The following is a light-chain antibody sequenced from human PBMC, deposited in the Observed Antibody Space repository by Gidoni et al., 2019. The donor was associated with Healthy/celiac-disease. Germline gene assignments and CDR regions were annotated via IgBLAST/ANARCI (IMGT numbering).Light chain of an antibody. CDR1: ALPKQY. Sequence: SYELTQPPSVSVSPGQTARITCSGDALPKQYAYWYQQKQGQAPVLVIYKDSERPSGIPERFSGSSSGTTVTLTISGVQAEDEADYYCQSPDSSGTSVVFGGGTKLTVL. CDR2: KDS. CDR3: QSPDSSGTSVV. V-gene: IGLV3-25*03. J-gene: IGLJ2*01.